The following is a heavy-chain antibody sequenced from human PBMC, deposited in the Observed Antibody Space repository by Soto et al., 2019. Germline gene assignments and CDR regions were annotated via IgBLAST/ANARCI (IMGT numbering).Heavy chain of an antibody. CDR2: IIPIVTTP. D-gene: IGHD1-1*01. J-gene: IGHJ6*02. CDR3: TIVAYNSASHYHDCGLHV. V-gene: IGHV1-69*01. CDR1: GGTFSSYA. Sequence: QVRLVQSGAEVKKPVSSVKVSCEASGGTFSSYAVTWVRQAPGQGLEWMGGIIPIVTTPNYAQKFQDRLTTSADQTTRTSYMESSSLTTEETDVYYYTIVAYNSASHYHDCGLHVWGQGTTVIVSS.